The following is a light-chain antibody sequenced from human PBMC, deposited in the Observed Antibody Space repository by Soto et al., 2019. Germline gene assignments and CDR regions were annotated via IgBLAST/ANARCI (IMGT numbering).Light chain of an antibody. J-gene: IGKJ5*01. Sequence: EIVLTQSPGSLSLSPGERATLSCRASQSVSSNYLAWYQQKPGQAPRLLIYGASSRVTGIPDRFSGSGSGTDFTLTISRLEPEDFAVYYCQQYGSSPMTFGQGTRLEI. CDR1: QSVSSNY. CDR3: QQYGSSPMT. CDR2: GAS. V-gene: IGKV3-20*01.